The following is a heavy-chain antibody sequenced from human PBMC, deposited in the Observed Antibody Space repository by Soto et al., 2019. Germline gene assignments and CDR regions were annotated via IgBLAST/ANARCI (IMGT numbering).Heavy chain of an antibody. CDR3: ARYSNYGRDYYYGMDV. CDR1: GGTFSSYA. V-gene: IGHV1-69*06. D-gene: IGHD4-4*01. Sequence: SVKVSCKASGGTFSSYAVSWVRQAPGQGLEWMGGIIPIFGTANYAQKFQGRVTITADKSTSTAYMELSSLRSEDTAVYYCARYSNYGRDYYYGMDVWGQGTTVTVSS. CDR2: IIPIFGTA. J-gene: IGHJ6*02.